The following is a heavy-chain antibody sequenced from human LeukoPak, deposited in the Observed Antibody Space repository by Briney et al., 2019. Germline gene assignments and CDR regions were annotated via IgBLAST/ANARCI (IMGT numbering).Heavy chain of an antibody. V-gene: IGHV3-30*04. CDR1: GFTFSSYA. CDR3: ARGRCSSTSCLFDS. J-gene: IGHJ4*02. D-gene: IGHD2-2*01. Sequence: PGGSLRLSCAASGFTFSSYAMSWVRQAPGKGLEWVAVISYDGSSKYYADSVKGRFTISRDNSKNTLFLQISSLRAEDTAVYYCARGRCSSTSCLFDSWGQGTLVTVSS. CDR2: ISYDGSSK.